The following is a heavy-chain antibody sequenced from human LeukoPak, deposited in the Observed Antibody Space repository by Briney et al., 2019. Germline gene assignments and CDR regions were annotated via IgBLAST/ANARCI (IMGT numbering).Heavy chain of an antibody. V-gene: IGHV3-11*01. Sequence: GGSLRLSCAASGFTFNDYYMSWIRQAPGKGLEWVSYISSSGRTIYYADSVKGRFTISRDNAKNSLYLQINSLRVEDTAVYYCAREASFSYGPGNSIAPFDYWGQGTLVTVSS. CDR1: GFTFNDYY. CDR2: ISSSGRTI. D-gene: IGHD3-10*01. J-gene: IGHJ4*02. CDR3: AREASFSYGPGNSIAPFDY.